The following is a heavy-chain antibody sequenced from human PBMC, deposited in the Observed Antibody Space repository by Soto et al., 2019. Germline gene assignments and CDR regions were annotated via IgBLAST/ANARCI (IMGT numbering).Heavy chain of an antibody. CDR1: GGSISSYY. D-gene: IGHD3-3*01. J-gene: IGHJ5*02. Sequence: SETLSLTCTVSGGSISSYYWSWIRQPPGKGLEWIGYIYYSGSTNYNPSLKSRVTISVDTSKNQFSLKLSSVTAADTAVYYCVRKNFGDWSGYYTWFDPWGQGTLVTVSS. CDR3: VRKNFGDWSGYYTWFDP. V-gene: IGHV4-59*01. CDR2: IYYSGST.